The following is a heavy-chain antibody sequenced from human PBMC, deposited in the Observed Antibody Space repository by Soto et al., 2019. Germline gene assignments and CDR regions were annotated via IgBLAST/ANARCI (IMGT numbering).Heavy chain of an antibody. D-gene: IGHD2-8*02. V-gene: IGHV3-23*01. CDR3: AKATATGGGAFDF. J-gene: IGHJ3*01. CDR1: GFPCGSYD. CDR2: ILVDGRT. Sequence: GGSLRLSCAASGFPCGSYDMTWVRQAPGKGLEWVPTILVDGRTFYVDSVKGRFTISRDNSRNTVYLQMNSLTAGDTALYYCAKATATGGGAFDFCGQWTMVTVSS.